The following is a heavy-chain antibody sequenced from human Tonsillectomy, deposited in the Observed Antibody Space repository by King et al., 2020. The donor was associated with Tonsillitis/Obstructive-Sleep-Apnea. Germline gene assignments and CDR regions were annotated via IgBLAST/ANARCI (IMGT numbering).Heavy chain of an antibody. CDR2: IYYSGST. Sequence: QLQESGPGLVKPSETLSLTCTVSGGPISSYYWSWIRQPPGKGLEWIGYIYYSGSTNYNPSLKSRVTISVDTSKNQFSLKLSSVTAADTAVYYCARASDILTGYYFDYWGQGTLVTVSS. CDR3: ARASDILTGYYFDY. J-gene: IGHJ4*02. V-gene: IGHV4-59*01. CDR1: GGPISSYY. D-gene: IGHD3-9*01.